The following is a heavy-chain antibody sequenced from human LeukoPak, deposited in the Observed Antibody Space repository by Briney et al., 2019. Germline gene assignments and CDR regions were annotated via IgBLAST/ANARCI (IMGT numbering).Heavy chain of an antibody. J-gene: IGHJ4*02. CDR1: GFTFSNYA. V-gene: IGHV3-21*01. CDR3: ARDNYDSSGYYFD. CDR2: ISGSGSNI. D-gene: IGHD3-22*01. Sequence: GGSLRLSCAASGFTFSNYAMTWVRQAPGKGLEWVSGISGSGSNIDYADSVKGRFTISRDNAKNSLYLQMNSLRAEDTAVYYCARDNYDSSGYYFDWGQGTLVTVSS.